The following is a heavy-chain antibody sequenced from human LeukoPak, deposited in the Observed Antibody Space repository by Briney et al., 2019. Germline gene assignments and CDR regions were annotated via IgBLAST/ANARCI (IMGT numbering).Heavy chain of an antibody. CDR2: TYYRSKWYN. CDR1: GDRVSSNSAT. J-gene: IGHJ4*02. CDR3: ATSPSGRNGLES. Sequence: TSQTISLTCAISGDRVSSNSATWNWIRQSPSRGLEWLGRTYYRSKWYNDYAISVKGRITINPDTSKNQFSLQLNSMTPEDTAVYYCATSPSGRNGLESWGQGTLVTVSS. V-gene: IGHV6-1*01. D-gene: IGHD1-14*01.